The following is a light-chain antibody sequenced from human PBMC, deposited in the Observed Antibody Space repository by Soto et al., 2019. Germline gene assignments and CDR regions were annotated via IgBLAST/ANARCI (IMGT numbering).Light chain of an antibody. Sequence: DIQMTQSPSSLSASVGDRVTITCRASQGISNNLAWYQQKPGKVPKLLLYAASTLQSGGTSRFSGSRSWTDFTPTISSLQPEDVATSYYQKYYSAPCTFGPGTKVDIK. CDR3: QKYYSAPCT. V-gene: IGKV1-27*01. J-gene: IGKJ3*01. CDR2: AAS. CDR1: QGISNN.